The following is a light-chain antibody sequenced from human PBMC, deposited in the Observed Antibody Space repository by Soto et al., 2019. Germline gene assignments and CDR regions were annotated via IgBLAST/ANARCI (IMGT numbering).Light chain of an antibody. Sequence: AIQMTQSPSSLSASVGDRVTITCRASQDIRNDLGGYQEKAGQAPKLLIYAASNLQSGVPSRFSGSGSGTDFTLTISSLQPEDFATYYCLQDYNYPWTFGQGTKVEI. CDR2: AAS. CDR1: QDIRND. V-gene: IGKV1-6*01. CDR3: LQDYNYPWT. J-gene: IGKJ1*01.